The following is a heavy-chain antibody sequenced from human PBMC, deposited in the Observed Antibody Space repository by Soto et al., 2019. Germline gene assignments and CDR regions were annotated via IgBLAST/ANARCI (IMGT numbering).Heavy chain of an antibody. V-gene: IGHV3-30-3*01. CDR1: GFSVSDYA. J-gene: IGHJ4*02. D-gene: IGHD3-16*01. Sequence: QVQVVESGGGVVQPGRSVRLSCAASGFSVSDYAMHWARQAPGRGLEWVAVISYGGGNKYYADSVKGRFTISRDNSQNTVYLQMNSPRAEDTAVYYWARALDTRALYPLEYWGKGTLVTVSS. CDR3: ARALDTRALYPLEY. CDR2: ISYGGGNK.